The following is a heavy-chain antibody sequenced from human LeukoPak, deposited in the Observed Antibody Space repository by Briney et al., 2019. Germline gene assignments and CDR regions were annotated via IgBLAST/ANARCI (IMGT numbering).Heavy chain of an antibody. CDR2: IYYSGST. CDR3: ARVALVEDYYDSSGYYFPFDP. CDR1: GGPISSGGYY. Sequence: SQTLSLTCTVSGGPISSGGYYWSWIRQHPGKGLEWIGYIYYSGSTYYNPSLKSRVTISVDTSKNKFSLKLSSVTAADTAVYYCARVALVEDYYDSSGYYFPFDPWGQGTLVTVSS. J-gene: IGHJ5*02. D-gene: IGHD3-22*01. V-gene: IGHV4-31*03.